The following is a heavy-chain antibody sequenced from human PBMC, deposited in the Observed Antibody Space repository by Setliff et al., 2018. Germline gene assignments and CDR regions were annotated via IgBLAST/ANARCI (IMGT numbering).Heavy chain of an antibody. Sequence: SETLSLTCTVSGGSISSSSHYWGWIRQPPGKGLEWIGSIYYTGSTYYNPSLKSRVTMSVDTSKRQFSLKLGSATAADTAVYYCARAGDAAAGRKGVFEYWGQGSLVTVSS. D-gene: IGHD6-13*01. CDR1: GGSISSSSHY. V-gene: IGHV4-39*07. CDR3: ARAGDAAAGRKGVFEY. CDR2: IYYTGST. J-gene: IGHJ4*02.